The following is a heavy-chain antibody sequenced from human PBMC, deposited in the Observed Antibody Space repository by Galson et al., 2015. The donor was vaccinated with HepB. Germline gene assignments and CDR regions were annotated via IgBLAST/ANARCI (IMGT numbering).Heavy chain of an antibody. V-gene: IGHV3-48*02. D-gene: IGHD3-22*01. CDR2: ISSSSTTI. CDR3: AATMIALDY. Sequence: SLRLSCAASGFTFSNYNMNWVRQAPGKGLEWVSYISSSSTTIYYTDSVKGRFTTSRDNAKNSLYLQMNSLRDEDTAIYYCAATMIALDYWGQGTLVTVSS. J-gene: IGHJ4*02. CDR1: GFTFSNYN.